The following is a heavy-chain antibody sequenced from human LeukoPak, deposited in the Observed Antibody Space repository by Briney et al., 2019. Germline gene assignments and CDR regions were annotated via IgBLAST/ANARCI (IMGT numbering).Heavy chain of an antibody. CDR3: ARRRYSSGWYYFDY. CDR1: GGSISSYY. CDR2: IYYSGST. J-gene: IGHJ4*02. Sequence: TSETLSLTCTVSGGSISSYYWSWIRQPPGKGLEWNGYIYYSGSTNYNPSLKSRVTISVDTSKNQCSLKLSSVTAADTAVYYCARRRYSSGWYYFDYWGQGTLVTVSS. D-gene: IGHD6-19*01. V-gene: IGHV4-59*01.